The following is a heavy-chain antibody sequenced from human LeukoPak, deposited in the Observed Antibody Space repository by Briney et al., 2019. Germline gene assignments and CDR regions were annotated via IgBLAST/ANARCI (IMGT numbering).Heavy chain of an antibody. D-gene: IGHD3-3*01. Sequence: GGSQRLSCAASGFIVSTNYMTWVRQAPRKGLEWVSIIYSDGSTYYADSVKGRFTISIDNSKNTLYPQMNSLGAEDTAVYYCARDRFNGMDVWGQGTTVTVSS. J-gene: IGHJ6*02. CDR2: IYSDGST. V-gene: IGHV3-66*01. CDR1: GFIVSTNY. CDR3: ARDRFNGMDV.